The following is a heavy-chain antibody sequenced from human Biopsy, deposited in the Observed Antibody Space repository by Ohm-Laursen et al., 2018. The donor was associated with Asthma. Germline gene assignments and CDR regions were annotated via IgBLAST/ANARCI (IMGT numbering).Heavy chain of an antibody. Sequence: SLRLSCTAPGFTFSSYGMHWVRQAPGKGLEWVAVILSDGRDKYYADSVKGRFTISRDSSRNTLHLEMNSLRAEDTAVYFCAKEVFPGWELRRGPDSWGQGTLVTVSS. CDR1: GFTFSSYG. CDR2: ILSDGRDK. D-gene: IGHD1-26*01. V-gene: IGHV3-30*18. J-gene: IGHJ4*02. CDR3: AKEVFPGWELRRGPDS.